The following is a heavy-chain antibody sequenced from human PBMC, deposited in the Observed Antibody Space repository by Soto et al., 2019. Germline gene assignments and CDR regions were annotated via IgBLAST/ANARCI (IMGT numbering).Heavy chain of an antibody. J-gene: IGHJ5*02. Sequence: GGSLRLSCAASGFTFSNAWMSWVRQAPGKGLEWVGRIKSKTDGGTTDYAAPVKGRFTISRDDSKNTLYLQMNSLKTEDTAVYYCTTDPISTIFGVVIEGWFDPWGQGTLVTVSS. D-gene: IGHD3-3*01. CDR1: GFTFSNAW. CDR3: TTDPISTIFGVVIEGWFDP. V-gene: IGHV3-15*01. CDR2: IKSKTDGGTT.